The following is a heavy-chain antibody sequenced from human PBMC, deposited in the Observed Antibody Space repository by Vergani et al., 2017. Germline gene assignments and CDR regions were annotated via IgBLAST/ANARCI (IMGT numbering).Heavy chain of an antibody. J-gene: IGHJ6*03. D-gene: IGHD1-26*01. CDR3: VYRKTAGETTACFYPFYYYYYMDV. CDR2: IYWNDDQ. Sequence: QITLKESGPTLVKPTQTLTLTCTFSGFSLNTRGVSVAWIRQPPGKALDWLALIYWNDDQHYSPSLNNRVTITKDTSKNQVVLTMTNMDYVDTGTYYCVYRKTAGETTACFYPFYYYYYMDVWGKGTTVTVSS. V-gene: IGHV2-5*04. CDR1: GFSLNTRGVS.